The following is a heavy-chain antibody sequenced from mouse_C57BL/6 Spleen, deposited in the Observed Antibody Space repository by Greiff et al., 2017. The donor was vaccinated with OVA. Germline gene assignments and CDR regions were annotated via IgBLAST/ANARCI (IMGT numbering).Heavy chain of an antibody. Sequence: QVQLQQPGAELVRPGTSVKLSCKASGYTFTSYWMHWVKQRPGQGLEWIGVIDPSDSYTNYNQKFKGKATLTVDTSSSTAYMQLSSLTSEDSAVYYCAFTTVRGFDYWGQGTTLTVSS. V-gene: IGHV1-59*01. J-gene: IGHJ2*01. CDR3: AFTTVRGFDY. CDR2: IDPSDSYT. D-gene: IGHD1-1*01. CDR1: GYTFTSYW.